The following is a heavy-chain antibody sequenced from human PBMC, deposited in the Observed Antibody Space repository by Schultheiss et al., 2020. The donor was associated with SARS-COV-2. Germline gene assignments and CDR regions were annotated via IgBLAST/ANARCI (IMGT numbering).Heavy chain of an antibody. CDR3: AKGDLAYPNYGMDV. D-gene: IGHD1-26*01. CDR2: ISWNSGSI. J-gene: IGHJ6*02. V-gene: IGHV3-9*01. Sequence: GGSLRLSCAASGFTFDDYAMHWVRQAPGKGLEWVSGISWNSGSIGYADSVKGRFTISRDNSKNTLYLQMNSLRAEDTAVYYCAKGDLAYPNYGMDVWGQGTTVTVSS. CDR1: GFTFDDYA.